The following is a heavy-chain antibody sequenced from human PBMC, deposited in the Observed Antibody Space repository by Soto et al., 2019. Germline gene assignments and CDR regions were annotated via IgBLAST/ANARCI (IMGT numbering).Heavy chain of an antibody. CDR2: IYYSGST. CDR3: ARAVRGSYYDY. V-gene: IGHV4-30-4*01. CDR1: GGSISSGDYY. J-gene: IGHJ4*02. D-gene: IGHD1-26*01. Sequence: QVQLQESGPGLVKPSQTLSLTCTVSGGSISSGDYYWSWIRQPPGKGLEWIGYIYYSGSTYYNPSLNGRVTISVDPSKHTFSLKLRSVTAADTAVYYCARAVRGSYYDYWGQGTLVTVSS.